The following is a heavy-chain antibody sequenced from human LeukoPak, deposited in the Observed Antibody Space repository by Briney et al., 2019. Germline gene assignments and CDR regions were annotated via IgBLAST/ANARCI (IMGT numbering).Heavy chain of an antibody. CDR1: GFTFSSYV. CDR3: ARDFYYGSGSYSYMDV. Sequence: GGSLRLSCAASGFTFSSYVMHWVRQAPGKGLEWVSSISSSSSYIYYADSVKGRFTISRDNAKNSLYLQMNSLRAEDTAVYYCARDFYYGSGSYSYMDVWGKGTTVTVSS. J-gene: IGHJ6*03. D-gene: IGHD3-10*01. CDR2: ISSSSSYI. V-gene: IGHV3-21*01.